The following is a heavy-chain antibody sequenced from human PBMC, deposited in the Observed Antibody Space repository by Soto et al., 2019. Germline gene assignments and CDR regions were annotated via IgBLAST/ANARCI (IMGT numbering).Heavy chain of an antibody. CDR2: INPNSGGT. CDR1: GYTFTGYY. J-gene: IGHJ4*02. D-gene: IGHD6-19*01. V-gene: IGHV1-2*02. Sequence: ASVKVSCKASGYTFTGYYMHWVRQAPGQGLEWMGWINPNSGGTNYAQKFQGRVTMTRDTSISTAYMELSRLRSDDTAVYYCARPIRGSGWLADFDYWGQGTLVTVSS. CDR3: ARPIRGSGWLADFDY.